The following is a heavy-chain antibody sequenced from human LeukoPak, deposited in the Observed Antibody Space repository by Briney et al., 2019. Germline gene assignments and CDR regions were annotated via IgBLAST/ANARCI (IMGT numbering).Heavy chain of an antibody. D-gene: IGHD5-12*01. V-gene: IGHV3-30*18. J-gene: IGHJ1*01. Sequence: GGSLRLSCAASGSTFSSYGMHWVRQAPGKGLEWVAVISYDGSNKYYADSVKGRFAISRDNSKNTLYLQMNSLRAEDTAVYYCAKESAGSGYSGYDYFEYFQHWGQGTLVTVSS. CDR1: GSTFSSYG. CDR3: AKESAGSGYSGYDYFEYFQH. CDR2: ISYDGSNK.